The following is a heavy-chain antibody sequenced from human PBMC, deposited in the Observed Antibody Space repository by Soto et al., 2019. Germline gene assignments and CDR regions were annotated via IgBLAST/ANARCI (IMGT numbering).Heavy chain of an antibody. D-gene: IGHD3-3*01. V-gene: IGHV4-4*07. CDR1: GGTISGYY. Sequence: PSETLSLTCSVSGGTISGYYWTWIRQPAGKGLEWTGRIYSSGNTKYNPSLQSRVTMSLDTSNNQFSLRLTSVTAADTAVYYCARDQRFSDWLDPWGQGTLVTVYS. CDR3: ARDQRFSDWLDP. CDR2: IYSSGNT. J-gene: IGHJ5*02.